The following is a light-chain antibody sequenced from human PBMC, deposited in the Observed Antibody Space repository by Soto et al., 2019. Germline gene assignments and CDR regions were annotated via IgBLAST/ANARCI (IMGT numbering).Light chain of an antibody. J-gene: IGKJ1*01. V-gene: IGKV1-8*01. CDR1: QGISSY. Sequence: AIRMTQSPSSLSASTGDRATITCRASQGISSYLSWYQQKPGKAPKLLIYAASTLQSGVPSRFSGSGSRTDFTLTISFLQSEDVANYYCQQDYSYPRTFGHGTKVEIK. CDR3: QQDYSYPRT. CDR2: AAS.